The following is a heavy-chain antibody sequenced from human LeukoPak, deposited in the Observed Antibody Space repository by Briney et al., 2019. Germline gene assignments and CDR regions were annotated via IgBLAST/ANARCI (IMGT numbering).Heavy chain of an antibody. V-gene: IGHV1-24*01. D-gene: IGHD3-22*01. CDR3: ATAPNYYDSSGYYYFDY. Sequence: EASVKVSCKVSGYTLTELSMHWLRQAPGKGREGMGGFDPEDGETIYAQQFQGRVTIHENTSTDTTYMELSSLRSEDTAVSYCATAPNYYDSSGYYYFDYWGQGTLVTVSS. J-gene: IGHJ4*02. CDR2: FDPEDGET. CDR1: GYTLTELS.